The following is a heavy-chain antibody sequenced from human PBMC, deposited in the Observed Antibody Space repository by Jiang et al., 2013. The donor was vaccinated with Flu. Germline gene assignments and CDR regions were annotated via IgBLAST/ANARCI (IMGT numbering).Heavy chain of an antibody. CDR3: ARHGTQLGTVGAFDI. CDR2: MIYSGST. D-gene: IGHD5-24*01. CDR1: GGSISSSNKY. V-gene: IGHV4-39*01. J-gene: IGHJ3*02. Sequence: GLVKPSETLSLTCPVSGGSISSSNKYWGWIRQPPGKGLEWIGSMIYSGSTFYNPSLKSRVTISVDTSKNQFSLKLSSVTAADTAVYYCARHGTQLGTVGAFDIWGQGTMVTVST.